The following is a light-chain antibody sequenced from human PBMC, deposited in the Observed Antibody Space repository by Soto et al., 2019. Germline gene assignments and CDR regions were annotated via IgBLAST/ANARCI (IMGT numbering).Light chain of an antibody. V-gene: IGKV3-15*01. CDR3: QQHTHWPS. J-gene: IGKJ2*01. Sequence: EIVMTQSPATLSVSQGERATLSCRASQSVSSNLAWFQQKPGQAPRLLLYAVSTRSTGVPGRFSGSGSGTEFTLTISSLQSEHSAVYYCQQHTHWPSFGQGTKLEIK. CDR1: QSVSSN. CDR2: AVS.